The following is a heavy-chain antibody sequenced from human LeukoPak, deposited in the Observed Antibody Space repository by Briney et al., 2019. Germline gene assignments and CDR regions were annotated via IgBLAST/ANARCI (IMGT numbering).Heavy chain of an antibody. Sequence: PGGSLRLSCAASGFTFSSYEMNWVRQAPGKGLERVSYISSSGSTIYYADSVKGRFTISRDNAKNSLYLQMNSLRAEDTAVYYCARANYGSGSYYPFDYWGQGTLVTVSS. CDR3: ARANYGSGSYYPFDY. CDR2: ISSSGSTI. CDR1: GFTFSSYE. D-gene: IGHD3-10*01. V-gene: IGHV3-48*03. J-gene: IGHJ4*02.